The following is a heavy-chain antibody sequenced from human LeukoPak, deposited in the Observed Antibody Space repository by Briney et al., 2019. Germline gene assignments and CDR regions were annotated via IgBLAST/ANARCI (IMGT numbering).Heavy chain of an antibody. CDR3: ARGRYSSGCYPFVY. CDR2: IYYSGNT. CDR1: GGSISSYY. J-gene: IGHJ4*02. D-gene: IGHD6-19*01. Sequence: SETLSLTCTVSGGSISSYYWSWIRQPPGKGLEWIGYIYYSGNTNYNPSLKSRVTISVDTSKNQFSLKLSSVTAADTAVYYCARGRYSSGCYPFVYWGQGTLVTVSS. V-gene: IGHV4-59*01.